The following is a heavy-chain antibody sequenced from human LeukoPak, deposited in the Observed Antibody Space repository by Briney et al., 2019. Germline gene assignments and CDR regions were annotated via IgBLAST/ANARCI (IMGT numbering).Heavy chain of an antibody. CDR3: ARWRGTAMDPFDY. CDR1: GFTFSVYY. CDR2: ISSSGSTI. J-gene: IGHJ4*02. Sequence: PGGSLRLSCAASGFTFSVYYMSWIRQAPGKGLEWVSYISSSGSTIYYADSVKGRFTISRDNAKNSLYLQMNSLRAEDTAVYYCARWRGTAMDPFDYWGQGTLVTVSS. D-gene: IGHD5-18*01. V-gene: IGHV3-11*01.